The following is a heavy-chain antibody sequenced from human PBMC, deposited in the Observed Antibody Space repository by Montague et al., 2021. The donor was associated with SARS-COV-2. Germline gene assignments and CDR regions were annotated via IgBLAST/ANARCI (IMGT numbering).Heavy chain of an antibody. Sequence: CAISGDSVWSNTAAWNWIRQPPSGGLEWLGRTDCRSKWTSDYATSVEGRISIDPDTSKNQFFLHLRSVTPEDTGVYYCVRDTGSAQAGFDAWGQGTLVTVSS. CDR1: GDSVWSNTAA. D-gene: IGHD4-17*01. J-gene: IGHJ4*02. CDR2: TDCRSKWTS. V-gene: IGHV6-1*01. CDR3: VRDTGSAQAGFDA.